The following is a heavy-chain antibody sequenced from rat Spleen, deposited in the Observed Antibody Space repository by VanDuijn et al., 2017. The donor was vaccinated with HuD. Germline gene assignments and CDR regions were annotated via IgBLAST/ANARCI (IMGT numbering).Heavy chain of an antibody. CDR1: GYSITSGYG. CDR3: ARSDYYYSNYIPFAF. CDR2: INSAGST. V-gene: IGHV3-3*01. D-gene: IGHD1-2*01. Sequence: EVQLQESGPGLVKPSQSLSLTCSVTGYSITSGYGWNWIRKFPGNKLEWMGYINSAGSTNYNPPLKSQISITRDTSKNQFFLQLTSVIIEDTATYYCARSDYYYSNYIPFAFWGQGTLVTVSS. J-gene: IGHJ3*01.